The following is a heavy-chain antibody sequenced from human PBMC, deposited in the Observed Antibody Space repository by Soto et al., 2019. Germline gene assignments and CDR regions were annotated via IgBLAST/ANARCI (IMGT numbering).Heavy chain of an antibody. V-gene: IGHV3-48*02. CDR3: ARPYSNRWSIFYGLHV. CDR2: ISSSSDII. CDR1: GFTFSTYS. Sequence: EVQLVESGGRLVQPGGSLRLSCAASGFTFSTYSMNWVRQAPGKGLEWISYISSSSDIIYYADSVKGRFTISRDNAKNSLSLQMNSLRDEDTAVYYCARPYSNRWSIFYGLHVWGQGTTVTVSS. J-gene: IGHJ6*02. D-gene: IGHD6-13*01.